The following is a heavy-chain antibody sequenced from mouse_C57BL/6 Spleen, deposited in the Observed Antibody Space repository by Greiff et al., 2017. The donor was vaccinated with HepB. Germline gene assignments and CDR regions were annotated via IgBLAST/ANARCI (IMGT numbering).Heavy chain of an antibody. V-gene: IGHV5-4*01. CDR3: ARVRYGSSFYAMDY. J-gene: IGHJ4*01. Sequence: EVQRVESGGGLVKPGGSLKLSCAASGFTFSSYAMSWVRQTPEKRLEWVATISDGGSYTYYPDNVKGRFTISRDNAKNNLYLQMSHLKSEDTAMYYCARVRYGSSFYAMDYWGQGTSVTVSS. D-gene: IGHD1-1*01. CDR2: ISDGGSYT. CDR1: GFTFSSYA.